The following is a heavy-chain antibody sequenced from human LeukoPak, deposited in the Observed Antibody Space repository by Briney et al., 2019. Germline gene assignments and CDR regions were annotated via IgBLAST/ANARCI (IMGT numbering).Heavy chain of an antibody. CDR3: ASNWKEVNFDY. Sequence: PSETLSLTCTVSGGSISSGGYYWSWIRQPPGKGLEWIGYIYHSGSTYYNPSLKSRVTISVDRSKNQFSLKLSSVTAADTAVYYCASNWKEVNFDYWGQGTLVTVSS. CDR2: IYHSGST. J-gene: IGHJ4*02. D-gene: IGHD1-20*01. V-gene: IGHV4-30-2*01. CDR1: GGSISSGGYY.